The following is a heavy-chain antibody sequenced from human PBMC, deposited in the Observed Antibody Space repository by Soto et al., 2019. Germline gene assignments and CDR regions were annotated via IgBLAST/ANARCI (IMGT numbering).Heavy chain of an antibody. J-gene: IGHJ4*02. CDR1: GGSISSGGYY. D-gene: IGHD3-22*01. CDR2: IYYSGST. Sequence: SETLSLTCTVSGGSISSGGYYWSWIRQHPGKGLEWIGYIYYSGSTYYNPSLKSRVTISVDTSKNQFSLKLSSVTAADTAVYYCARGRYYYDSSGYYFDYWGQGTLVTVSS. CDR3: ARGRYYYDSSGYYFDY. V-gene: IGHV4-31*03.